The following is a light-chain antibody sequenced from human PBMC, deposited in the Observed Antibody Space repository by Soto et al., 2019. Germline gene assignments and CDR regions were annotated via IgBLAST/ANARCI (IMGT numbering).Light chain of an antibody. CDR2: DVS. V-gene: IGKV1-5*01. CDR1: QSISGW. CDR3: QQYNTFWT. Sequence: IQITHSPSYLSASVVYRVTITFRASQSISGWLAWYQQKPGKAPKLLIYDVSTLESGVPSRFSGSGSGTEFTLTISSLQPDDFATYYCQQYNTFWTFGQGTKVDIK. J-gene: IGKJ1*01.